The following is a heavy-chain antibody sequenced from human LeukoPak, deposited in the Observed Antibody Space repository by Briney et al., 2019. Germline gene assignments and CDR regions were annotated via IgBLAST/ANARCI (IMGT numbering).Heavy chain of an antibody. CDR2: ISGSGGST. CDR3: AKFRDLLGPSDFWSGSDY. CDR1: GFTFSSYA. V-gene: IGHV3-23*01. J-gene: IGHJ4*02. Sequence: AGGSLRLSCAASGFTFSSYAMSWVRQAPGKGLEWVSAISGSGGSTYYADSVKGRFTISRDNSKNTLYLQMNSLRAEDTAVYYCAKFRDLLGPSDFWSGSDYWGQGTLVTVSS. D-gene: IGHD3-3*01.